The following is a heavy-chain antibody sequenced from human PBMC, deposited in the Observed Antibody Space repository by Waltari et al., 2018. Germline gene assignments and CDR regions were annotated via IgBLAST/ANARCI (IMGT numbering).Heavy chain of an antibody. D-gene: IGHD2-21*01. CDR1: GYTFSDFY. Sequence: QIQLEQSAAEVKRPGASMKVSCKASGYTFSDFYIHWVRQAPGQGLEWVGWINPNTGVTNFARKFQGRVTMTSDTSVSTAYMEMLSLTFDDTAVYYCAKLRYKLIIGEGDFFDTWGQGTLVTVSS. CDR3: AKLRYKLIIGEGDFFDT. J-gene: IGHJ4*02. V-gene: IGHV1-2*02. CDR2: INPNTGVT.